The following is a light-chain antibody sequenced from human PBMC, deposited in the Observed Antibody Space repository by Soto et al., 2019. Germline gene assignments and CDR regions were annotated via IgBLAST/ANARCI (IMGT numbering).Light chain of an antibody. Sequence: ELVMPQSPVTLSVSPGEGATLSCRASQSVTSNYLAWYQQKPGQAPRLLIYGVSSRATGIPDRFSGSGSGTDFTLTISSLEPEDFVVDYGQQYCKWPLTFGGGTKVEIK. J-gene: IGKJ4*01. CDR3: QQYCKWPLT. CDR1: QSVTSNY. CDR2: GVS. V-gene: IGKV3-20*01.